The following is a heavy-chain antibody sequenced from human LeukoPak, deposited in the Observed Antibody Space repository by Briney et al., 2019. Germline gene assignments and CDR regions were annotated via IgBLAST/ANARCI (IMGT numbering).Heavy chain of an antibody. CDR2: IIPIFGTA. Sequence: SVKVSCKASGGTFSSYAISWVRQAPGQGLEWMGGIIPIFGTANYAQKFQGRLTITTDESTSTAYMELSSLRSEDTAVYYCARERATTDAFDIWGQGTMVTVSS. CDR3: ARERATTDAFDI. V-gene: IGHV1-69*05. D-gene: IGHD1-26*01. J-gene: IGHJ3*02. CDR1: GGTFSSYA.